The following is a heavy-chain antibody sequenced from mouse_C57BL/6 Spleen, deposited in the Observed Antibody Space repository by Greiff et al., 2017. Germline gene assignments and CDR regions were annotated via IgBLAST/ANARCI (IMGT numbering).Heavy chain of an antibody. Sequence: QVQLKQSGAELARPGASVKLSCKASGYTFTSYGISWVKQRTGQGLEWIGEIFPRSGNTYYNEKFKGKATLTADKSSSTAYMELRSLTTEDCTVYFWASDSYYGYYAMDYWGQGTSVTVSS. J-gene: IGHJ4*01. CDR1: GYTFTSYG. D-gene: IGHD2-3*01. CDR2: IFPRSGNT. V-gene: IGHV1-81*01. CDR3: ASDSYYGYYAMDY.